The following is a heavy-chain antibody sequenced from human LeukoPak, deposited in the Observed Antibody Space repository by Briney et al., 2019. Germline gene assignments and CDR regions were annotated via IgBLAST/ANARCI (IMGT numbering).Heavy chain of an antibody. CDR2: ISAYNGNT. J-gene: IGHJ4*02. Sequence: ASVKVSCKASGYTFTSYGISWVRQAPGQGLEWMGWISAYNGNTNYAQKLQGRVTMTTDTSTSTAYMELRSLRSDDTAVYYCARVIFTYYDILAGYYDYWGQGTLVTVSS. CDR3: ARVIFTYYDILAGYYDY. V-gene: IGHV1-18*01. D-gene: IGHD3-9*01. CDR1: GYTFTSYG.